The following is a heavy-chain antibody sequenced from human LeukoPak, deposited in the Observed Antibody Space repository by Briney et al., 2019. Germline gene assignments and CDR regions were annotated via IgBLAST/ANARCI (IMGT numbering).Heavy chain of an antibody. D-gene: IGHD5-12*01. CDR2: IIGSSGST. CDR3: AKGAYDYIEVAYFDY. Sequence: GGSLRLSCVASGFSFDNYAMNWVRQAPGKGLEWVSLIIGSSGSTFYADSVKGRFTISRDKSKNTLYLQMNSLRAEDTAVYYCAKGAYDYIEVAYFDYWGQGSLVTVSS. J-gene: IGHJ4*02. CDR1: GFSFDNYA. V-gene: IGHV3-23*01.